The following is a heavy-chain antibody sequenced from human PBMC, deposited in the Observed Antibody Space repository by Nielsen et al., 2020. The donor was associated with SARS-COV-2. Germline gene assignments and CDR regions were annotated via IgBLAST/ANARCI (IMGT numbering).Heavy chain of an antibody. CDR1: GYTFTSYD. D-gene: IGHD3/OR15-3a*01. J-gene: IGHJ4*02. V-gene: IGHV1-69*04. Sequence: SVKVSCKASGYTFTSYDINWVRQATGQGLEWMGRIIPILGIANYAQKFQGRVTITADKSTSTAYMELSSLRSEDTAVYYCAREMDSFESLDYWGQGTLVTVSS. CDR2: IIPILGIA. CDR3: AREMDSFESLDY.